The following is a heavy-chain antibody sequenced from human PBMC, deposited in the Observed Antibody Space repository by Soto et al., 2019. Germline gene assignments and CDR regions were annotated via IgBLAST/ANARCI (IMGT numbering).Heavy chain of an antibody. CDR2: IVGSGVVT. CDR3: PRHPYSIAAAGNNWSDP. J-gene: IGHJ5*02. V-gene: IGHV3-23*01. Sequence: GGSLRLSCAASGFTVRSYGMSWVRQAPGKGLEWVSAIVGSGVVTYYAESVKGRFTISRDNSKNTVYLQMNSLRAEDTAVYYCPRHPYSIAAAGNNWSDPWGQGT. CDR1: GFTVRSYG. D-gene: IGHD6-13*01.